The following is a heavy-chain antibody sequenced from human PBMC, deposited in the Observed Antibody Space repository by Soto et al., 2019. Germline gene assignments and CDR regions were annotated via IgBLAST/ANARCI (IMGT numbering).Heavy chain of an antibody. CDR3: ARRDGISLNYYYYGMDV. D-gene: IGHD1-20*01. CDR1: GYSFTSYW. CDR2: IYPGDSET. J-gene: IGHJ6*02. V-gene: IGHV5-51*01. Sequence: PGESLKISCKGSGYSFTSYWSAWVRQMPGKGLEWMGIIYPGDSETTYSPSFQGQVTISVDKSINTAYLQWSSLKASDTAIYYCARRDGISLNYYYYGMDVWGQGTTVTVSS.